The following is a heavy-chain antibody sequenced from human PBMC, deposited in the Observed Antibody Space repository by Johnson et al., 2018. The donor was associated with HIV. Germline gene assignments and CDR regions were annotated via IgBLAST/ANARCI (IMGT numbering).Heavy chain of an antibody. V-gene: IGHV3-13*01. CDR3: ARGGAGIGTDDAFDI. CDR1: GFTFSDYD. Sequence: EVQLVESGGGLVQPGGSMRLSCIASGFTFSDYDMHWVRQTTEKRLEWVSAIGTTGDTYYPDSVKGRFTISRENANNSLYLQMNSLRAGDTAVYYCARGGAGIGTDDAFDIWGQGTMVTVSS. J-gene: IGHJ3*02. D-gene: IGHD1-14*01. CDR2: IGTTGDT.